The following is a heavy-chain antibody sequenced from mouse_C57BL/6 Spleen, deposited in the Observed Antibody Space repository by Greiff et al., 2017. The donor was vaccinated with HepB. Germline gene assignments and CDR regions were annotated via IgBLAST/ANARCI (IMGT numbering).Heavy chain of an antibody. CDR2: IDPSDSYT. CDR1: GYTFTSYW. D-gene: IGHD3-2*02. V-gene: IGHV1-69*01. Sequence: VQLQQPGAELVMPGASVKLSCKASGYTFTSYWMHWVKQRPGQGLEWIGEIDPSDSYTNYNQKFKGKSTLTVDKSSSTAYMQLSSLTSEDSAVYYCARGQLKLYYFDYWGQGTTLTVSS. CDR3: ARGQLKLYYFDY. J-gene: IGHJ2*01.